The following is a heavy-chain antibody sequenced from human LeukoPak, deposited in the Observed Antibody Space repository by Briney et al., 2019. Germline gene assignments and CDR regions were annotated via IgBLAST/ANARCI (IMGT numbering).Heavy chain of an antibody. J-gene: IGHJ5*02. Sequence: GGSLRLSCAASGFTFSSYWMSWVRQAPGKGLEWLANIKQDGSEKYYVDSVKGRFTISRDNTKNSLYLQMNSLRAEDTAVYYCARFQTPNDYGDYADLNWFDPWGQGTLVTVSS. CDR2: IKQDGSEK. V-gene: IGHV3-7*03. CDR1: GFTFSSYW. CDR3: ARFQTPNDYGDYADLNWFDP. D-gene: IGHD4-17*01.